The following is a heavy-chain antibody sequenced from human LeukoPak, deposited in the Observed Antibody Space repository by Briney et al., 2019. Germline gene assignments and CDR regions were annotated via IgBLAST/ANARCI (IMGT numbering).Heavy chain of an antibody. CDR1: GFTVSSNY. D-gene: IGHD6-19*01. CDR2: IYSGGST. J-gene: IGHJ5*02. Sequence: GGSLRLSCAASGFTVSSNYMSWVRQAPGKGLEWVSVIYSGGSTYYADSVKGRFTISRDNSKNTLYLQMNSLRAEDTAVYYCARDRAVAGIGNWFDPWGQGTLVTVSS. V-gene: IGHV3-66*01. CDR3: ARDRAVAGIGNWFDP.